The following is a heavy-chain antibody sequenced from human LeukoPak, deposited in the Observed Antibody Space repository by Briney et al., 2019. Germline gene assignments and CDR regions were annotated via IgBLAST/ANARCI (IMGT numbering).Heavy chain of an antibody. Sequence: SETLSLTCTVSGGSISSGSYYWSWIRQPAGKGLEWIGRIYTSGSTNYNPSLKSRVTISVDTSKNQFSLKLSSVTAADTAVYYCARDRADTGYSYGLDYWGQGTLVTVSS. CDR3: ARDRADTGYSYGLDY. V-gene: IGHV4-61*02. J-gene: IGHJ4*02. CDR1: GGSISSGSYY. D-gene: IGHD5-18*01. CDR2: IYTSGST.